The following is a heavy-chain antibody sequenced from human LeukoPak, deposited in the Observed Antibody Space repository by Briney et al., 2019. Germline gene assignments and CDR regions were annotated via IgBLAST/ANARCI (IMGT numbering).Heavy chain of an antibody. J-gene: IGHJ5*02. CDR2: ISAYNGNT. CDR1: GYTFTSYG. V-gene: IGHV1-18*01. CDR3: ARDHVYCSSTSYITYGGWFDP. D-gene: IGHD2-2*01. Sequence: ASVKVSCKASGYTFTSYGISWVRQAPGQGLEWMGWISAYNGNTNYAQKLQGRVTMTTDTSTSTAYMELRSLRSDDTAVYYCARDHVYCSSTSYITYGGWFDPWGQGTLVTVSS.